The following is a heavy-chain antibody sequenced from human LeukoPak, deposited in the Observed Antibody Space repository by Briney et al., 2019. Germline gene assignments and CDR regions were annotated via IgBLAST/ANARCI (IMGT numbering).Heavy chain of an antibody. CDR2: ITTTSSII. Sequence: GGSLRLSCAASGFTFNAFGMNWVRQAPGKGLEWVSYITTTSSIIYYADSVKGRFTISRDNAKNSLYLQMNSLRAEDTAVYYCTRDYSSSSGRAFDIWGQGTMVTVSS. D-gene: IGHD6-6*01. CDR1: GFTFNAFG. V-gene: IGHV3-48*01. CDR3: TRDYSSSSGRAFDI. J-gene: IGHJ3*02.